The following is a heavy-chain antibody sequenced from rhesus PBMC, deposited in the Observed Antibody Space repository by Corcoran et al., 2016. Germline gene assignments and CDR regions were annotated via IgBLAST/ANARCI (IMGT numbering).Heavy chain of an antibody. D-gene: IGHD3-3*01. CDR3: ARDGGVLQFLDWLPRAEYFEF. CDR2: ISYDGSKK. V-gene: IGHV3-54*02. J-gene: IGHJ1*01. Sequence: EVQLVESGGGLVQPGGSLRLSCAASGFTFSSYGMHWVRQAPGKGLEWVEVISYDGSKKYYADTGKERFTIARDNYKNMLYFQMNNLKLEDTAVYYCARDGGVLQFLDWLPRAEYFEFWGQGALVTVSS. CDR1: GFTFSSYG.